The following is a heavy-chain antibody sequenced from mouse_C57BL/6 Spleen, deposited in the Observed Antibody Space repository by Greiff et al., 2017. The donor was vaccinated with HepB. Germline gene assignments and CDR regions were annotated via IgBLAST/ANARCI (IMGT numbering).Heavy chain of an antibody. CDR3: ASGTESAWFAY. D-gene: IGHD4-1*01. CDR1: GYTFTSYW. V-gene: IGHV1-7*01. J-gene: IGHJ3*01. Sequence: VQVVESGAELAKPGAPVKLSCKASGYTFTSYWMHWVKQRPGQGLEWIGYINPSSGYTKYNQKFKDKATLTADKSSSTAYMQLSSLTYEDSAVYYCASGTESAWFAYWGQGTLVTVSA. CDR2: INPSSGYT.